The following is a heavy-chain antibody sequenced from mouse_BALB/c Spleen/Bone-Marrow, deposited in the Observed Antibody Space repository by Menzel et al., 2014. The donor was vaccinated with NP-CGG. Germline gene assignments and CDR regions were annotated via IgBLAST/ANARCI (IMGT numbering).Heavy chain of an antibody. CDR3: ARWDYGDYAMDY. V-gene: IGHV3-2*02. CDR2: ISYSSST. Sequence: EVQLVESGPGLVKPSQSLSLTCTVTGYSITSDYAWNWIRQSQGNKLEWMGYISYSSSTNYNPSLKSRISITRDTSKNQFFLQLNSVTAEDTATYYCARWDYGDYAMDYWGQGTSVTVSS. D-gene: IGHD1-2*01. CDR1: GYSITSDYA. J-gene: IGHJ4*01.